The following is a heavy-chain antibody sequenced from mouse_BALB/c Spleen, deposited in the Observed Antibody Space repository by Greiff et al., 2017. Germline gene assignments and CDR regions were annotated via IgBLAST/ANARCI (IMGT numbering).Heavy chain of an antibody. CDR1: GFTFSDYY. D-gene: IGHD1-1*01. Sequence: EVQLVESGGGLVKPGGSLKLSCAASGFTFSDYYMYWVRQTPEKRLEWVATISDGGSYTYYPDSVKGRFTISRDNAKNNLYLQMSSLKSEDTAMYYCARAHYYGSFYAMDYWGQGTSVTVSS. CDR2: ISDGGSYT. J-gene: IGHJ4*01. V-gene: IGHV5-4*02. CDR3: ARAHYYGSFYAMDY.